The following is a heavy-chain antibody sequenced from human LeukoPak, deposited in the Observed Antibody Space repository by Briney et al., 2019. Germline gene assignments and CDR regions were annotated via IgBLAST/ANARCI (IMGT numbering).Heavy chain of an antibody. CDR1: GGSISNYY. D-gene: IGHD3-10*01. CDR2: IFHSGST. J-gene: IGHJ4*02. V-gene: IGHV4-59*08. Sequence: PSETLSLTCTVSGGSISNYYWTWLRQPPGKGLEWIGYIFHSGSTKYNPSLQSRVTISVDTSKNRFSLKLSSVTAADTAVYYCARHSPTYYDFDYWGQGTLVTLSS. CDR3: ARHSPTYYDFDY.